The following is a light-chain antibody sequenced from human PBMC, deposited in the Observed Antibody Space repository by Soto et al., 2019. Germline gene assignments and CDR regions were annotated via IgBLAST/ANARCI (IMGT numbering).Light chain of an antibody. J-gene: IGKJ4*02. CDR3: QLYGTSPKT. CDR1: ETVAGSY. Sequence: EIVLTQSPGTLSLSPGERATLSCRASETVAGSYLAWYQQKPGQAPRLLIHGASTRATGIADRFSGSGSGTDFTLTISRLEPEDFAVYYCQLYGTSPKTFGGGTKVDIK. CDR2: GAS. V-gene: IGKV3-20*01.